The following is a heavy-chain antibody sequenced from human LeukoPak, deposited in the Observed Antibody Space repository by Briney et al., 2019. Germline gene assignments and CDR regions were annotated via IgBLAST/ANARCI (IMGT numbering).Heavy chain of an antibody. J-gene: IGHJ5*02. V-gene: IGHV4-61*02. D-gene: IGHD3-22*01. CDR3: ATDHYYDSKLDP. Sequence: PSQTLSLTCTVSGGSISSGTYYWTWIRQPAGKGLEWIGRIYGNGNTNYNPSLKSRVTISVDTSKNQFSLKLSSVTAADTAMYYCATDHYYDSKLDPWGQGTLATVSS. CDR1: GGSISSGTYY. CDR2: IYGNGNT.